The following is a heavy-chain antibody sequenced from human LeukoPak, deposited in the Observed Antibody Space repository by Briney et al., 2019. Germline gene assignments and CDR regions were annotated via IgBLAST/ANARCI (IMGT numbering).Heavy chain of an antibody. Sequence: TASETLSLTCTVSGGSISSGGYYWSWLRQHPGKGLEWIGYIYYSGSTYYNPSLKSRVTISVDTSKNQFSLKLSSVTAADTAVYYCARDSGPEYYDILTGSYFDYWGQGTLVTVSS. J-gene: IGHJ4*02. CDR2: IYYSGST. V-gene: IGHV4-31*03. CDR3: ARDSGPEYYDILTGSYFDY. CDR1: GGSISSGGYY. D-gene: IGHD3-9*01.